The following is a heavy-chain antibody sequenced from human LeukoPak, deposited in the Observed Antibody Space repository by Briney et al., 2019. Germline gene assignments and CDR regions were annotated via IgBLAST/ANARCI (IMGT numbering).Heavy chain of an antibody. Sequence: GGSLRLSCAASGFTFSSYAMHWVRQAPGKGLEWVAVISYDGSNKYYADSVKGRFTISRDNSKNTLYLQMNSLRAEDTAVYYCARERHIVATIILDYWGQGTLVTVSS. CDR1: GFTFSSYA. J-gene: IGHJ4*02. CDR2: ISYDGSNK. CDR3: ARERHIVATIILDY. V-gene: IGHV3-30-3*01. D-gene: IGHD5-12*01.